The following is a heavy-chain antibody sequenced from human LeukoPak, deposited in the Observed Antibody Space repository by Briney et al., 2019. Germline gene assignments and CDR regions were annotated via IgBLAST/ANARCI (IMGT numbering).Heavy chain of an antibody. J-gene: IGHJ5*02. CDR2: ISGSGGTT. D-gene: IGHD2-2*01. CDR3: ARGGIVVVPAPWNWFDP. V-gene: IGHV3-23*01. CDR1: GFTYSSYA. Sequence: GGSLRLSCAASGFTYSSYAMSWVRQAPGKGLEWVSAISGSGGTTYYADSVKGRFTISRDNSKNTFLLQMNSLRAEDTAVYYCARGGIVVVPAPWNWFDPWGQGTLVTVSS.